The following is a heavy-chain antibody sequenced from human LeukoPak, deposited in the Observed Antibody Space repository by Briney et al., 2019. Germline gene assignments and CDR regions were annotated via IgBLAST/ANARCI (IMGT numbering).Heavy chain of an antibody. D-gene: IGHD3-10*01. CDR2: IGSDGSNT. CDR1: GFTFSTFW. Sequence: GGSLRLSCATSGFTFSTFWMHWVRQAPGKGLVWVSRIGSDGSNTNYADSVKGRFTISRDNAKNMVYLQMNSLRAEDTAVYYCARLLVYGSGAEAFDYWGQGALVTVSS. V-gene: IGHV3-74*01. CDR3: ARLLVYGSGAEAFDY. J-gene: IGHJ4*02.